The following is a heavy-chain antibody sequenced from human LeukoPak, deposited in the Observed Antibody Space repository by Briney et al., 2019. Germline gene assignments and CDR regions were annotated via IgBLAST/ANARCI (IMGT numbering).Heavy chain of an antibody. V-gene: IGHV4-4*07. J-gene: IGHJ4*02. Sequence: PSETLSLTCTVSGGSISSYYWSWIRQPAGKGLEWIGRIYTSGSTNYNPSLKSRVTMSVDTSKNQFSLKLSSVTAADTAVYYCARERSYYYDSSGYCDYFGYWGQGTLVTVSS. D-gene: IGHD3-22*01. CDR1: GGSISSYY. CDR3: ARERSYYYDSSGYCDYFGY. CDR2: IYTSGST.